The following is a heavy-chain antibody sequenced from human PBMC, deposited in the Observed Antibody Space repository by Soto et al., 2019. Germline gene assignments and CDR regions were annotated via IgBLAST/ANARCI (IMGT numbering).Heavy chain of an antibody. CDR1: GFTFSSYW. CDR2: IKTDGTDT. J-gene: IGHJ3*02. CDR3: ERPRTRDLAYDM. Sequence: EVQLVESGGGLVQPGGSLRLSCAASGFTFSSYWMHWVRKAPGKGLVWVSRIKTDGTDTHYADSVKGRFTISRDNAKNTFYVQRNSQRGEDTAVYYCERPRTRDLAYDMWGQGTIVIVSS. V-gene: IGHV3-74*01.